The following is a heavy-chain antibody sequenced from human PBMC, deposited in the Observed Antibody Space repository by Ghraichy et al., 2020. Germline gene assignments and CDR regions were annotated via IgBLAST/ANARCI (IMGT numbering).Heavy chain of an antibody. Sequence: ASVKVSCQASGYTFTDYYIHWVRQAPVQGLEWMGRVNPNSGGTDVAQKFQGRVTMTRDTSINTAYLELSRLTSDDSAVYFCAISSLTANPDYLLYFYRMDAWRQGTAVTVSS. D-gene: IGHD1-20*01. J-gene: IGHJ6*02. CDR2: VNPNSGGT. CDR3: AISSLTANPDYLLYFYRMDA. CDR1: GYTFTDYY. V-gene: IGHV1-2*06.